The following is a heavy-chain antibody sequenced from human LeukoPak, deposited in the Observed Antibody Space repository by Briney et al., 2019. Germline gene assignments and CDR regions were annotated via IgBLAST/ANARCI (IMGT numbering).Heavy chain of an antibody. CDR2: FDPEDGET. J-gene: IGHJ4*02. D-gene: IGHD3-22*01. Sequence: ASVKVSCKVSGYTLTELSMHWVRQAPGKGLEWMGGFDPEDGETIYAQKFQGRVTMTEDTSTDTAYMELSSLRSEDTAVYYCARDPHYYDSSGYHRAFANWGQGTLVTVSS. CDR3: ARDPHYYDSSGYHRAFAN. V-gene: IGHV1-24*01. CDR1: GYTLTELS.